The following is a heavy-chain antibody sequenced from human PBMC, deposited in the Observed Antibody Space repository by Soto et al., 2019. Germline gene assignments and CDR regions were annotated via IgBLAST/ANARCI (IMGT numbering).Heavy chain of an antibody. V-gene: IGHV3-23*01. CDR2: ISGSGGST. D-gene: IGHD1-26*01. CDR3: AKDPEWELPKYYFDY. Sequence: GSLRLSCAASGITFRNYAMSWVRQAPGKGLEWVSSISGSGGSTYYADSVKGRFTISRDNSKNTLYLQMNSLRAEDTAVYYCAKDPEWELPKYYFDYWGQGTLVTVPQ. J-gene: IGHJ4*02. CDR1: GITFRNYA.